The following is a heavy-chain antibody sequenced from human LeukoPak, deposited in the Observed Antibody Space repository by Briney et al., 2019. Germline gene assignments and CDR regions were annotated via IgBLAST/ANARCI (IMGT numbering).Heavy chain of an antibody. Sequence: PGGSLRLSCAASGFTFSSYGMHWVRQAPGKGLEWVAFIRYDGSNKYYADSVKGRFTISRDNSKNTLYLQMNSLRAEDTAVYYCAKAGLATQLWLAADYWGQGTLVTVSS. CDR2: IRYDGSNK. J-gene: IGHJ4*02. D-gene: IGHD5-18*01. V-gene: IGHV3-30*02. CDR3: AKAGLATQLWLAADY. CDR1: GFTFSSYG.